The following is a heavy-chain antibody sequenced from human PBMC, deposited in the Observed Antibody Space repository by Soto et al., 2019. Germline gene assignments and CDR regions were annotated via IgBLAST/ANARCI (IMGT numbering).Heavy chain of an antibody. CDR2: IHYSGST. CDR3: ARDRGNYIWGISRTDGMDV. V-gene: IGHV4-31*03. CDR1: GGSISSSDYY. D-gene: IGHD3-16*01. J-gene: IGHJ6*02. Sequence: SETLSLTCTVSGGSISSSDYYWSWIRQLPGKGLEWIGYIHYSGSTHYNPSLKSRVTISIDTSKNQFSLKLNSVTAADTAVYFCARDRGNYIWGISRTDGMDVWGQGTPVTIYS.